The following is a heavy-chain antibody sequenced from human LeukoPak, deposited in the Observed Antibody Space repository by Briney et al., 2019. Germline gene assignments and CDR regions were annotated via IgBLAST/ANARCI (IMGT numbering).Heavy chain of an antibody. CDR1: GYTFTGYY. CDR3: ASIVVVTARYAFDI. V-gene: IGHV1-2*02. J-gene: IGHJ3*02. Sequence: ASVKVSCKASGYTFTGYYMHWVRQAPGQGLEWMGWINPNSGDTNCAQKFQGRVTMTRDTSISTAYMELSRLRSDDTAVYYCASIVVVTARYAFDIWGQGTMVTVSS. D-gene: IGHD2-21*02. CDR2: INPNSGDT.